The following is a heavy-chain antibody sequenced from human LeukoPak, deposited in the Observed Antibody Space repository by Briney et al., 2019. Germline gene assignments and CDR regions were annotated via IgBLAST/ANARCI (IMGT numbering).Heavy chain of an antibody. D-gene: IGHD2-21*02. CDR3: AKATGGDCLDY. CDR1: GFTFRSYS. J-gene: IGHJ4*02. V-gene: IGHV3-48*01. CDR2: ISSGSGTI. Sequence: PGGSLRLSCAASGFTFRSYSMNWVRQAPGKGLEWVSYISSGSGTIYYADPVKGRFTISRDNSKNTLYLQMNSLRAEDTAVYYCAKATGGDCLDYWGQGTLVTVSS.